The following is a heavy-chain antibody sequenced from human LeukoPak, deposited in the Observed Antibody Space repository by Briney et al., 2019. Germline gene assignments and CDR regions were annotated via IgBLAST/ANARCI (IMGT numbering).Heavy chain of an antibody. Sequence: GGSLRLSCAASGFTFTDYYMSWIRQAPGKGLEWVSSFGNSGTYTSYADSLKGRFTISRDNAKNSLYLQMNSLRAEDTAVYYCARGGGIYQIDYWGQGILVTVSS. CDR3: ARGGGIYQIDY. V-gene: IGHV3-11*06. D-gene: IGHD2-15*01. J-gene: IGHJ4*02. CDR2: FGNSGTYT. CDR1: GFTFTDYY.